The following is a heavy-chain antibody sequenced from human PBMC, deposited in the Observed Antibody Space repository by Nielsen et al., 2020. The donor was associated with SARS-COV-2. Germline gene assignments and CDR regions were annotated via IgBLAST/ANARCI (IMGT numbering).Heavy chain of an antibody. V-gene: IGHV1-24*01. CDR2: LDPEDGET. CDR1: GYTLTELS. Sequence: ASVKVSCKVSGYTLTELSMHWVRQAPGKGLEWMGGLDPEDGETIYAQKFQGRVTMTEDTSTDTAYMELSSLRSEDTAVYYCATDAAAGTGYYFDYWGQGTLVTVSS. J-gene: IGHJ4*02. CDR3: ATDAAAGTGYYFDY. D-gene: IGHD6-13*01.